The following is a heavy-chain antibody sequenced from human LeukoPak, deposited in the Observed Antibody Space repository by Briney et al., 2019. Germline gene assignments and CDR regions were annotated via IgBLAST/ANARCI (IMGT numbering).Heavy chain of an antibody. CDR1: GFTFSSYG. CDR2: IRYDGSNK. V-gene: IGHV3-30*02. J-gene: IGHJ6*03. CDR3: AKDPSRAADTPGGPNFYYMDV. D-gene: IGHD6-13*01. Sequence: PGGSLRLSCAASGFTFSSYGMHWVRQAPGKGLEWVAFIRYDGSNKYYADSVKGRFTISRDNSKNTLYLQMNSLRAEDTAVYYCAKDPSRAADTPGGPNFYYMDVWGKGTTVTVSS.